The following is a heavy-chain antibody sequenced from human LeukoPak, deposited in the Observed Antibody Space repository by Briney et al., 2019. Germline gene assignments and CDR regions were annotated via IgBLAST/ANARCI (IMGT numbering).Heavy chain of an antibody. Sequence: GGSLRLSCAASGFTFSSYWMHWVRQAPGKGLVWVSRINSDGSSTSYADSVKGRFTISRDNAKNTLYLQMNSLRADDTAVYYCAREYSSSWYGSWFDPWGQGTLVTVSS. CDR3: AREYSSSWYGSWFDP. D-gene: IGHD6-13*01. J-gene: IGHJ5*02. CDR2: INSDGSST. V-gene: IGHV3-74*01. CDR1: GFTFSSYW.